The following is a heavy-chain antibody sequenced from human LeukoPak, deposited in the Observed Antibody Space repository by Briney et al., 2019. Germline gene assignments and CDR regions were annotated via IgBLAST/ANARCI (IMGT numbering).Heavy chain of an antibody. CDR2: ISSSSGYI. CDR1: GFTFSSYS. CDR3: ARDRESGYQDY. Sequence: GGSLRLSCAASGFTFSSYSMNWVRQAPGKGLEWVSSISSSSGYIYYADSVKGRFTISRDNAKNSLYLQMNSLRAEDTAVYYCARDRESGYQDYWGQGTLVTVSS. V-gene: IGHV3-21*01. J-gene: IGHJ4*02. D-gene: IGHD3-3*01.